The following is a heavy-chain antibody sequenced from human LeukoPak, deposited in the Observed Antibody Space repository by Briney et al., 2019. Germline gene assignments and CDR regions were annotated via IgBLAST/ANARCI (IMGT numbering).Heavy chain of an antibody. CDR2: ISSSGRTF. J-gene: IGHJ4*02. D-gene: IGHD6-13*01. CDR3: ARDSRDSSWFFDY. Sequence: PGGSLRLSCAASGFTFSSYEMNWVRQAPGKGLEWVSYISSSGRTFYYADSVKGRFTISRDNGKNSLYLQMNSLRVEDTAVYYCARDSRDSSWFFDYWGQRALVTVSS. CDR1: GFTFSSYE. V-gene: IGHV3-48*03.